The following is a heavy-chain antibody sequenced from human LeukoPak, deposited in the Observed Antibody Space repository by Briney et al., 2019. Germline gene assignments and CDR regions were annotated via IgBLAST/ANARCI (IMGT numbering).Heavy chain of an antibody. D-gene: IGHD5-18*01. Sequence: ASVKVSCKASGYTFTGYYMHWVRQAPGQGLEWMGWINPNSGGTNYAQKFQGRVTMTRDTSTTTVYMELSSLRSEDTAVYYCARGGYTYGYLSDAFDIWGQGTMVTVCS. V-gene: IGHV1-2*02. CDR1: GYTFTGYY. CDR2: INPNSGGT. J-gene: IGHJ3*02. CDR3: ARGGYTYGYLSDAFDI.